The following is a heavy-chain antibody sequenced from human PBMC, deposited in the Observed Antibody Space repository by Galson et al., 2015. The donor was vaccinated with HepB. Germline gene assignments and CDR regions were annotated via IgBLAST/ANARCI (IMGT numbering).Heavy chain of an antibody. V-gene: IGHV3-30*18. CDR3: AKEGDGYNYPPYYYYGMDV. Sequence: SLRLSCAASGFTFSSYGMHWVRQAPGKGLEWVAVISYDGSNKYYADSVKGRFTISRDNSKNTLYLQMNSLRAEDTAVYYCAKEGDGYNYPPYYYYGMDVWGQGTTVTVSS. CDR1: GFTFSSYG. J-gene: IGHJ6*02. CDR2: ISYDGSNK. D-gene: IGHD5-24*01.